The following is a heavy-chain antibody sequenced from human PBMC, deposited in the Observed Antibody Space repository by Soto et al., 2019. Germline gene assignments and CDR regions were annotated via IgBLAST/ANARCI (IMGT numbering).Heavy chain of an antibody. Sequence: EVQLVESGGGLVKPGGSLRLSCAASGFDFSSYSMNWVRQAPGKGLAWISSINEDSSYIYYAHSLRGRLTIAGDNAEESLFLQMDSLRAELMAWYYCVRDFGWYFRSGYMDVWGDGATVTVSS. CDR2: INEDSSYI. J-gene: IGHJ6*03. CDR3: VRDFGWYFRSGYMDV. V-gene: IGHV3-21*02. CDR1: GFDFSSYS. D-gene: IGHD3-3*01.